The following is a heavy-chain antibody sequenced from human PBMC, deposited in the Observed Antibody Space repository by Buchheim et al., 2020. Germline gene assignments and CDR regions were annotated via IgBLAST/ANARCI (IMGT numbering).Heavy chain of an antibody. CDR1: GFSFSSYA. J-gene: IGHJ5*02. Sequence: EMQLLQSGGGSVQPGGSLRLSCAASGFSFSSYAMGWVRQAPGKGLEWVSSINAGGDSTFYTDSVKGRFTISRDNSKGTLFLELDSLRAEDTALYYCAERDSLYCVITSCYITAFDLWGQGTL. CDR3: AERDSLYCVITSCYITAFDL. D-gene: IGHD2-2*02. CDR2: INAGGDST. V-gene: IGHV3-23*01.